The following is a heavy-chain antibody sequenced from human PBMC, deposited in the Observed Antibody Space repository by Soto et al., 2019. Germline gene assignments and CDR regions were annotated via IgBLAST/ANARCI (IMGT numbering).Heavy chain of an antibody. CDR3: ASGLAADGA. V-gene: IGHV1-3*01. D-gene: IGHD6-13*01. CDR1: GYTFTHYA. CDR2: INAGSGNT. J-gene: IGHJ5*02. Sequence: QVQLVQSGAEVKKPGASVKVSCTASGYTFTHYAIHWVRHAPGQRLEWMGFINAGSGNTKYSQTFQGRLTFTKDTPASTAYMDLSSLRSEDTAIYYCASGLAADGAWGQGTLVTVSS.